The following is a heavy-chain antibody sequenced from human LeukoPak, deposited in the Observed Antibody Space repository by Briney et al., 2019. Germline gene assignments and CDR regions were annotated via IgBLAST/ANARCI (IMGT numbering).Heavy chain of an antibody. Sequence: SETLPLTCTVSGGSISSYYWSWIRQPPGKGLEWIGHIYTSGSTNYNPSLKSRVTMSVDTSKNQFSLKLISVTAADTAVYYCARATGTLGWFDPWGQGILVTVSS. V-gene: IGHV4-4*07. CDR3: ARATGTLGWFDP. CDR1: GGSISSYY. CDR2: IYTSGST. J-gene: IGHJ5*02. D-gene: IGHD6-13*01.